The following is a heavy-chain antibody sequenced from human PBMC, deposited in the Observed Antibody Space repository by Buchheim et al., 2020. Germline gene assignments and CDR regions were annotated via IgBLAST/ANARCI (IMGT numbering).Heavy chain of an antibody. Sequence: EVQLVESGGDLVKPGGSLRLSCEASGFSFSPYGMTWVRQTPGKGLEWVATIGTGYHQFYPDSLKGRFTISRANAKHSVYLQMNSLRVEDTGVYFCARDFSGWSRDYWGQGTL. D-gene: IGHD6-19*01. CDR1: GFSFSPYG. CDR3: ARDFSGWSRDY. CDR2: IGTGYHQ. J-gene: IGHJ4*02. V-gene: IGHV3-21*01.